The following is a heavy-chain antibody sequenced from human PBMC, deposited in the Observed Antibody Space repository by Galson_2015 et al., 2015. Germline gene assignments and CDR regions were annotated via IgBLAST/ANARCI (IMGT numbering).Heavy chain of an antibody. CDR1: GYSFTSYW. Sequence: QSGAEVKKPGESLKISCKGSGYSFTSYWIGWVRQMPGKGLEWMGIIYPGDSDTRYSPSFQGQVTISADKSISTAYLQWSSLKASDTAMYYCARTTYYDFWSGYYTGWLDPWGQGTLVTVSS. V-gene: IGHV5-51*01. CDR2: IYPGDSDT. D-gene: IGHD3-3*01. CDR3: ARTTYYDFWSGYYTGWLDP. J-gene: IGHJ5*02.